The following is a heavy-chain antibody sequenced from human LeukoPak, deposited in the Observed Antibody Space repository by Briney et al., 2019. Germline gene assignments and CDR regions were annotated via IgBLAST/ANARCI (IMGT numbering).Heavy chain of an antibody. Sequence: PGGCLRLSCAACGYTFSDYYMSCIRHAPGKGLEWGSYISNSGSTIYYTDSVRGRDTISRDNAKNSLYLQMNSVREEDTAVYYCAKRYRDAFDIWGEGTMVTVSS. CDR3: AKRYRDAFDI. V-gene: IGHV3-11*04. D-gene: IGHD2-2*02. CDR1: GYTFSDYY. J-gene: IGHJ3*02. CDR2: ISNSGSTI.